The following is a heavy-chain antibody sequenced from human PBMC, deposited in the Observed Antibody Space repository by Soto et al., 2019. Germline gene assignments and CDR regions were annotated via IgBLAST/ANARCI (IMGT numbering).Heavy chain of an antibody. CDR2: MNPNSGNT. Sequence: GASVKVSCKASGYTFTSYDINWVRQAAGQGLEWMGWMNPNSGNTGYAQKFQGRVTMTRNTSIGTAYMELSSLRSEDTAVYYCARDPSGSYFPWFDPWRQGTLVTVSS. V-gene: IGHV1-8*01. D-gene: IGHD1-26*01. J-gene: IGHJ5*02. CDR3: ARDPSGSYFPWFDP. CDR1: GYTFTSYD.